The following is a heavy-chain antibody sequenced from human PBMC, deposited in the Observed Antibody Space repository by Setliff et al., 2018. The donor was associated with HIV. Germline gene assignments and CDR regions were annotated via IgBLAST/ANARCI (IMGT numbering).Heavy chain of an antibody. V-gene: IGHV3-23*01. Sequence: GGSLRLSCVVSGFTFSNHAMAWVRQPPGMGLEWVSGLSGSGGSTYYADSVKGRFTISRDSTKNSLYLQMNSLRAEDTAVYYCARDSGPYYYYVWGTYRPIYFQHWGQGTRVTVS. D-gene: IGHD3-16*02. CDR2: LSGSGGST. CDR1: GFTFSNHA. J-gene: IGHJ1*01. CDR3: ARDSGPYYYYVWGTYRPIYFQH.